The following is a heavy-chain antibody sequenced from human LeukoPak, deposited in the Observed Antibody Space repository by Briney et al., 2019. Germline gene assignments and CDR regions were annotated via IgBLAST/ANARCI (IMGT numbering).Heavy chain of an antibody. CDR2: ISYDGSNK. Sequence: GGSLRLSCAASGFTFSSYGMHWVRQAPGKGLEWVAVISYDGSNKYYADSVKGRFTISRDNSKNTLYLQMNGLRAEDTAVYYCAKSPREAAAVVDYWGQGTLVTVSS. CDR3: AKSPREAAAVVDY. V-gene: IGHV3-30*18. CDR1: GFTFSSYG. D-gene: IGHD6-13*01. J-gene: IGHJ4*02.